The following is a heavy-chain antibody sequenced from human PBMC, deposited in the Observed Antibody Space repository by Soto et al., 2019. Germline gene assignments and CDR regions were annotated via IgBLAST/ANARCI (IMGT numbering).Heavy chain of an antibody. CDR2: INSDGSVS. CDR3: ARGDCVGGTCYSLAGSFYYYMDV. Sequence: EVKLVESGGGLVQPGGSLRLSCAASGFTFSHYWMYWVRQAPGKGLVWVSRINSDGSVSSYADSVKGRLTISRDNVKNTLYLQMNRRRAEDTAVYYCARGDCVGGTCYSLAGSFYYYMDVWGKGTTVTVFS. J-gene: IGHJ6*03. V-gene: IGHV3-74*01. D-gene: IGHD2-15*01. CDR1: GFTFSHYW.